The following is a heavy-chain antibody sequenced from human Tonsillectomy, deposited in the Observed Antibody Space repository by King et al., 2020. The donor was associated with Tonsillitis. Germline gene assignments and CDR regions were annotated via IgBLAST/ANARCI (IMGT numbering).Heavy chain of an antibody. Sequence: QLVQSGAEVKKPGSSVKVSCKASGGTFSSYAISWVRQAPGQGLEWMGGIIPIFGTANYAQKFQGRVTITADESTSTAYMEPSSLRSEDTAVYYCARGGVIVVVPAAPVAFDIWGQGTMVTVSS. V-gene: IGHV1-69*12. CDR3: ARGGVIVVVPAAPVAFDI. CDR1: GGTFSSYA. J-gene: IGHJ3*02. CDR2: IIPIFGTA. D-gene: IGHD2-2*01.